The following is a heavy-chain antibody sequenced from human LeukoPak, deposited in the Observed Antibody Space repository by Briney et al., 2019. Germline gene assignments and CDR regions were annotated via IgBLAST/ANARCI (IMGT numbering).Heavy chain of an antibody. CDR1: GYTXTSYG. CDR3: ASSYDSSGYTDY. J-gene: IGHJ4*02. V-gene: IGHV1-18*01. CDR2: ISAYNGNT. D-gene: IGHD3-22*01. Sequence: GASVKVSCKASGYTXTSYGISGVRQAPGQGLEWMGWISAYNGNTNYAQKLQGRVTMTTDTSTSTAYMELRSLRSDDTAVYYCASSYDSSGYTDYWGQGTLVTVSS.